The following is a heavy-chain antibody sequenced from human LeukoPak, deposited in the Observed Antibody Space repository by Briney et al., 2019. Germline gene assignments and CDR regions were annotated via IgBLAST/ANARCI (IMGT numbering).Heavy chain of an antibody. J-gene: IGHJ6*03. CDR3: AKVSTGYSSSWYYYYYYMDV. Sequence: GGSLRLSCAASGFTSSSYSMHWVRQAPGKGLEWVAFIRYDGSNRYYADSVKGRFTISRDNSKNTLYLQMNSLRAEDTAVYYCAKVSTGYSSSWYYYYYYMDVWGKGTTVTISS. D-gene: IGHD6-13*01. V-gene: IGHV3-30*02. CDR1: GFTSSSYS. CDR2: IRYDGSNR.